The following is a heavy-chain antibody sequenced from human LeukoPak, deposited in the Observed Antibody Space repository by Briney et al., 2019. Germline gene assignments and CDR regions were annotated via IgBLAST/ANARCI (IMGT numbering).Heavy chain of an antibody. J-gene: IGHJ3*02. CDR2: ISWNNGSI. CDR3: AKSITGWEVAFDI. Sequence: GRSLRLSCAASGFTFDDYAMHWVRQAPGKGLEWVSGISWNNGSIGYADSVKGRFTISRDNAKNSLYLQMNSLRAEDTALYYCAKSITGWEVAFDIWGQGTMVTVSS. CDR1: GFTFDDYA. D-gene: IGHD1-20*01. V-gene: IGHV3-9*01.